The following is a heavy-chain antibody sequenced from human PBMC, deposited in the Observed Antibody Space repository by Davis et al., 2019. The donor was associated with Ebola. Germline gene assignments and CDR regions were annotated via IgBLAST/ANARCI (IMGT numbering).Heavy chain of an antibody. Sequence: SETLSLTCAVYGGSFSGYWSWIRQPPGKGLEWLGQIDHGGGTVYSPSFESRVTISVDTSKNHISLTLTSVTAADTAVYYCARGREILWFGEAHTGFDYWGQGTLVTVSS. CDR2: IDHGGGT. CDR1: GGSFSGY. CDR3: ARGREILWFGEAHTGFDY. V-gene: IGHV4-34*01. D-gene: IGHD3-10*01. J-gene: IGHJ4*02.